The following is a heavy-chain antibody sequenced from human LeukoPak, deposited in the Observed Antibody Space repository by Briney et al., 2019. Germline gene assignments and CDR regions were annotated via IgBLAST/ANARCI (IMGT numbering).Heavy chain of an antibody. D-gene: IGHD6-13*01. V-gene: IGHV4-61*02. CDR1: GGSISSGSYY. CDR2: IYTSGST. CDR3: ARLPSAAGTLDY. J-gene: IGHJ4*02. Sequence: SQTLSLTCTVSGGSISSGSYYWSWTRQPAGKGLEWIGRIYTSGSTNYNPSLKSRVTISVDTSKNQFSLKLSSVTAADTAVYYCARLPSAAGTLDYWGQGTLVTVSS.